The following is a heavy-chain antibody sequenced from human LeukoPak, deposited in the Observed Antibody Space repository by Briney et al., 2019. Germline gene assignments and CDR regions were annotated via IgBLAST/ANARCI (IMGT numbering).Heavy chain of an antibody. CDR3: TTERI. CDR1: GFTFSNAW. V-gene: IGHV3-15*01. Sequence: GGSLRLSCAASGFTFSNAWMTWVRQAPGKGLEWVGRIKSKSVGGIIEYATPVKGRFTISRDDSRDTVYLQMNSLTSGDTAMYYCTTERIWGQGTQVTVSS. CDR2: IKSKSVGGII. J-gene: IGHJ4*02.